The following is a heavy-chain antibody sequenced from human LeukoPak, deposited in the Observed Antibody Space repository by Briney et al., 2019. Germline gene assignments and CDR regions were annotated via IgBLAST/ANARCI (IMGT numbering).Heavy chain of an antibody. CDR1: RYTFTNNY. CDR3: ARDQEGFDY. J-gene: IGHJ4*02. V-gene: IGHV1-46*01. CDR2: IYPRDGGT. Sequence: ASVKVSCTASRYTFTNNYLHWVRQAPGQGLEWMGMIYPRDGGTSYAQNFQGRVTVTRDTSTTTVHMELRGLRSEDTAVYYCARDQEGFDYWGQGTVVTVSS.